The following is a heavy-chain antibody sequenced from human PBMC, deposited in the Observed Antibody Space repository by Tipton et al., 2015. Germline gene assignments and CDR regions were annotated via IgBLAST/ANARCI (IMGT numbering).Heavy chain of an antibody. Sequence: TLSLTCAVYGGSLSGYYWSWIRQPPGKGLEWIGEMNHSGSTNYNPSLKSRVTISEDTSKNQFSLKVNSVTAADTAVYYCARGHKNGDSPWDYWGQGTLVTVSS. CDR1: GGSLSGYY. CDR3: ARGHKNGDSPWDY. V-gene: IGHV4-34*01. CDR2: MNHSGST. D-gene: IGHD4-17*01. J-gene: IGHJ4*02.